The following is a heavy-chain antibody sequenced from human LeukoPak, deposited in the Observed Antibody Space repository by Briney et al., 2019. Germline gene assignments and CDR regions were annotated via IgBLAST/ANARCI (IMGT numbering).Heavy chain of an antibody. J-gene: IGHJ5*02. CDR1: GYTFTGYY. D-gene: IGHD6-19*01. V-gene: IGHV1-2*02. CDR3: ARDSGSGWLGRINWLDP. Sequence: GASVKVSCKASGYTFTGYYMHWVRQAPGQGLEWMGWINPNSGGANYAQKFQGRVTMTRDTSISTAYMELSRLRSDDTAVYYCARDSGSGWLGRINWLDPWGQGTLVTVSS. CDR2: INPNSGGA.